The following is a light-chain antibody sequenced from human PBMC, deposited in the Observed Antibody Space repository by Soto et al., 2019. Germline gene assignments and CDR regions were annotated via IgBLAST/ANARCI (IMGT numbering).Light chain of an antibody. CDR3: QKTNTFPIT. J-gene: IGKJ5*01. V-gene: IGKV1D-12*01. Sequence: DNQMTQSPSSVYASVGDRFTITCRASQDINSWLAWYQQKPGKAPKLLIHTASTLQSGVPSRFRGSGSGTQFTLTISSLQPEDFATYYCQKTNTFPITFGQGTRLEIK. CDR2: TAS. CDR1: QDINSW.